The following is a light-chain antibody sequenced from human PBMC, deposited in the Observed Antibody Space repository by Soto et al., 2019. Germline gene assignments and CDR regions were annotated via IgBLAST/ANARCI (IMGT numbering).Light chain of an antibody. V-gene: IGKV1-5*01. CDR2: DAS. J-gene: IGKJ1*01. CDR1: QSISSW. Sequence: DNQMTQSPSTLSASVGDRVTITCRASQSISSWLAWYQQKPGKAPKLLIYDASNLESGVPSRFSGGGSGTEFSLTISSLQPDDFATYYCQQYNYFWAFGQGTKVDIK. CDR3: QQYNYFWA.